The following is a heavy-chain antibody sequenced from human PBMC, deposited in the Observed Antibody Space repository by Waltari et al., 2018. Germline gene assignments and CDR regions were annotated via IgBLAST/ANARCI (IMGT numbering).Heavy chain of an antibody. V-gene: IGHV3-53*01. Sequence: EVQLVESGGNLIQPGGSLRLSCAASGLTVTTHFISWVRQAPVKGLEWVSIIYSGGKTYYAGSVKGRFTISRDNYKNMVYLEMNSLRAEDTAVYYCAKQSPSYTRGWYPLESWGPGTLVTVSP. CDR3: AKQSPSYTRGWYPLES. CDR1: GLTVTTHF. D-gene: IGHD6-19*01. J-gene: IGHJ4*02. CDR2: IYSGGKT.